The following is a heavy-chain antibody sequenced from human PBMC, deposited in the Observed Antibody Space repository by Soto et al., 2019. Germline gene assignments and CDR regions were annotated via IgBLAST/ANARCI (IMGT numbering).Heavy chain of an antibody. CDR3: ARDTYSGYDFGL. Sequence: SETLSLTCSVSGASVAGGSYYWSWVRQPPGKGLEWIGYIPSRGRPFYNPSLTSRGTIPADTSKNQLSLQLTSVTAADTAVYYCARDTYSGYDFGLWGQGTLVTVS. J-gene: IGHJ5*02. V-gene: IGHV4-30-4*01. CDR1: GASVAGGSYY. CDR2: IPSRGRP. D-gene: IGHD5-12*01.